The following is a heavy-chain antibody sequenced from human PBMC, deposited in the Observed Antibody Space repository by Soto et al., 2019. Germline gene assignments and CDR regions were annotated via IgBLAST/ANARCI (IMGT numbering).Heavy chain of an antibody. CDR2: ISAYNGNT. D-gene: IGHD2-8*01. CDR3: AREDCTNGVCYYGMDV. J-gene: IGHJ6*02. Sequence: SVKVSCKASGYTFTSYGISWVRQAPGQGLEWMGWISAYNGNTNYAQKLQGRVTMTTDTSTSTVYMEPRSLRSDDTAVYYCAREDCTNGVCYYGMDVWGQGTTVTVSS. V-gene: IGHV1-18*04. CDR1: GYTFTSYG.